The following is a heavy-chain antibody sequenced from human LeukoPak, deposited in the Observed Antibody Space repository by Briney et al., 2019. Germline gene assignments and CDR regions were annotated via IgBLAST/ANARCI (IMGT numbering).Heavy chain of an antibody. J-gene: IGHJ5*02. CDR3: ARDQGSSWYWDWFDP. V-gene: IGHV4-59*01. Sequence: KPSETLSLTCTVSGGSISSYYWSWIRQPPGKGLEWIGYIYYSGSTNYNPSLKSRVTISVDTSKNQFSLKLSSVTAADTAVYYCARDQGSSWYWDWFDPWGQGTLVTVSS. CDR2: IYYSGST. CDR1: GGSISSYY. D-gene: IGHD6-13*01.